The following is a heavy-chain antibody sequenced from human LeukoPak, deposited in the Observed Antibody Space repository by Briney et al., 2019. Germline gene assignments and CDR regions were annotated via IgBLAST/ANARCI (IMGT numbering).Heavy chain of an antibody. V-gene: IGHV4-59*01. J-gene: IGHJ4*02. CDR1: GSSISNYY. CDR2: FHNSGTS. CDR3: TRGAGWLIDY. Sequence: SEILSLTCTVSGSSISNYYWSWIRQPPGKGLEWIGYFHNSGTSTYNPSLKSRVTISADTSKNQFSLKLNSLTTADTAVYYCTRGAGWLIDYWGQGILVTVSS. D-gene: IGHD3-16*01.